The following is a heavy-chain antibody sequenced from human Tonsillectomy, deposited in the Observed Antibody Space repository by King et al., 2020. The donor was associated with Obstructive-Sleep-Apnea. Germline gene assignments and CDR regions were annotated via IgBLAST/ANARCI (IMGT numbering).Heavy chain of an antibody. J-gene: IGHJ4*02. D-gene: IGHD5-18*01. V-gene: IGHV1-3*01. Sequence: QLVQSGAEVKKPGASVKVSCKASVYPFTIYAMHWVRQAPGQRLEWMGWIYAGNGNTKYSQKFQGRVTITRDTSASTAYMELSSLRSEDTAVYYCARDPGAYTAMAEWGQGTLVTVSS. CDR1: VYPFTIYA. CDR3: ARDPGAYTAMAE. CDR2: IYAGNGNT.